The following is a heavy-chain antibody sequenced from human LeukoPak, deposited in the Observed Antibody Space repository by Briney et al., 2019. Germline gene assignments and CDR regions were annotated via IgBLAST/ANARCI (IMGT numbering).Heavy chain of an antibody. CDR3: ARVGRGYSYGYSPNWFDP. CDR1: GGSISSGSYY. J-gene: IGHJ5*02. CDR2: IYTSGST. D-gene: IGHD5-18*01. V-gene: IGHV4-61*02. Sequence: PSQTLSLTCTVSGGSISSGSYYWSWIRQPAGKGLEWIGRIYTSGSTNYNPSLKSRVTISVDTSKNQFSLKLSSVTAADTAVYYCARVGRGYSYGYSPNWFDPWGQGTLVTVSS.